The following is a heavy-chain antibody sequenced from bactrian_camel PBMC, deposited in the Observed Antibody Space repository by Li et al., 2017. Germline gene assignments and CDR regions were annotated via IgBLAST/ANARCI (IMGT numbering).Heavy chain of an antibody. Sequence: VQLVESGGGLVRPGESLRLSCVASGITFSRHDMTWVRQPPGKGLEWVSSINSGGSSAYYTDSVKGRFTISRDDAKNILYLQMSSLNPEDTAMYYCAGGLGWVASEFLNSDQYAFWGQGTQV. CDR1: GITFSRHD. CDR3: AGGLGWVASEFLNSDQYAF. D-gene: IGHD5*01. V-gene: IGHV3S40*01. CDR2: INSGGSSA. J-gene: IGHJ4*01.